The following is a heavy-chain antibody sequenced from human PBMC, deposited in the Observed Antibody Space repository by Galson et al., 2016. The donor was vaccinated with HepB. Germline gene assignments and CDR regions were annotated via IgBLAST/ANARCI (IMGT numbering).Heavy chain of an antibody. V-gene: IGHV5-51*01. CDR2: IYPGDSDT. CDR1: GYSFTSHW. CDR3: ARSRVGGDYVYFDY. D-gene: IGHD2-21*02. Sequence: QSGAEVKKPGDSLRISCRASGYSFTSHWIGWVRQVPGKGLEWLGIIYPGDSDTKYNPSCQGQVTISVDKSINTAFLQWNSLNVSDSDMYYCARSRVGGDYVYFDYWGQGTLATVSS. J-gene: IGHJ4*02.